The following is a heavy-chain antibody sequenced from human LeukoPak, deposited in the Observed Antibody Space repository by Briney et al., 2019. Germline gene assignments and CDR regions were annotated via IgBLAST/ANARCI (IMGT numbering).Heavy chain of an antibody. J-gene: IGHJ4*02. V-gene: IGHV5-51*01. CDR2: IYVGDSDT. D-gene: IGHD2-21*01. CDR1: GYKFTNYW. Sequence: GESLKISCKGSGYKFTNYWIAWVRQVPGKGLDWMGVIYVGDSDTRYSRSFQGQVTISADKSITTAYLQWSSLTVSDTAVYYCARQGVDLAPPDFWGQGTLVTISS. CDR3: ARQGVDLAPPDF.